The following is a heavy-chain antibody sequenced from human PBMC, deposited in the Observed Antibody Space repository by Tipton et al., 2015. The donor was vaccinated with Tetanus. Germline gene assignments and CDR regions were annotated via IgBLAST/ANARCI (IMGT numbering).Heavy chain of an antibody. D-gene: IGHD4-17*01. V-gene: IGHV4-31*03. CDR3: ARTYGRRGLNYYDGLDV. CDR1: GGSISSGGYY. Sequence: TLSLTCTVSGGSISSGGYYWSWIRQHPGKGLEWIGYIYYSGTTYYNPSLKSRVTISVDTSKNQFSLKLSSVTAADTAVYYCARTYGRRGLNYYDGLDVWGQGTTVTVSS. J-gene: IGHJ6*02. CDR2: IYYSGTT.